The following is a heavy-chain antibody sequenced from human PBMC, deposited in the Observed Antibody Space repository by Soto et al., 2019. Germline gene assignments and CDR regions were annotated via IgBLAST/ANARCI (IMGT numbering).Heavy chain of an antibody. J-gene: IGHJ4*02. D-gene: IGHD1-26*01. Sequence: ASVKGSCKGSGYTFTVYYMHWVRQAPGKGLGGMGWINPKSGGTMYPQKFQGRVTMTCETSISTAYMALTRLRSDDTAVYYCAIELAKGGGSAGFDYWGQGTLVTVSS. V-gene: IGHV1-2*02. CDR2: INPKSGGT. CDR3: AIELAKGGGSAGFDY. CDR1: GYTFTVYY.